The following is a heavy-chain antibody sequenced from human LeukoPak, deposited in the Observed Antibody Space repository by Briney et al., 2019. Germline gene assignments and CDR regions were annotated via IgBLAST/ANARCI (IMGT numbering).Heavy chain of an antibody. V-gene: IGHV4-59*01. D-gene: IGHD6-13*01. J-gene: IGHJ4*02. Sequence: SETLSLTCTVSGGSISSYYWSWIRQPPGKGLEWIGYIYYSGSTNYNPSLKSRVTISVDTSKNQFSLKLSSVTAADTAVYYCARDRGAAAGYYVDYWGQGTLVTVSA. CDR3: ARDRGAAAGYYVDY. CDR2: IYYSGST. CDR1: GGSISSYY.